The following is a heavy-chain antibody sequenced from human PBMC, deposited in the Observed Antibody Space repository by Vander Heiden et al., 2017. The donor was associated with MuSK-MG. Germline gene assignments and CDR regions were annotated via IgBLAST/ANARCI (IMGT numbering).Heavy chain of an antibody. V-gene: IGHV3-23*01. CDR2: ISGSGGST. D-gene: IGHD6-19*01. J-gene: IGHJ4*02. CDR1: GCTFSSYA. Sequence: EVQLLESGGGLVQPGGCLRLSCAASGCTFSSYAMSWVRQAPGKGLEWVSAISGSGGSTYYADSVKGRFTISRDNSKNTLYLQMNSLRAEDTAVYYCAKRSGWYSRVFDYWGQGTLVTVSS. CDR3: AKRSGWYSRVFDY.